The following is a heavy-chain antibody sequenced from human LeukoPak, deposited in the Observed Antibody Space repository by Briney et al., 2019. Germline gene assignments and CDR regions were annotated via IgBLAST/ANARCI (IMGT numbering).Heavy chain of an antibody. CDR3: ARALITTSPDY. Sequence: PGGSLRLSCEASGFTFSSYGMHWVRQAPGKGLEWVALIRNDGSDKYYADSVKGRFTISRDNSQNTVYLQMNSLRAEDTAVYFCARALITTSPDYWGQGTLVTVSS. V-gene: IGHV3-30*02. CDR1: GFTFSSYG. D-gene: IGHD1-14*01. CDR2: IRNDGSDK. J-gene: IGHJ4*02.